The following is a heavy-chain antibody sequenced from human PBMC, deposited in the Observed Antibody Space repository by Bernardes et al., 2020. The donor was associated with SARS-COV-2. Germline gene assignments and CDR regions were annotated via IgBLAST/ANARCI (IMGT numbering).Heavy chain of an antibody. V-gene: IGHV1-18*01. CDR3: ARDNNDILTGLGLSDAFDI. CDR1: GYTFTSYG. Sequence: ASVKVSCKASGYTFTSYGISWVRQAPGQGLEWMGWISAYNGNTNYAQKLQGRVTMTTDTSTSTAYMELRSLRSDDTAVYYCARDNNDILTGLGLSDAFDIWGQGTMVTVSS. CDR2: ISAYNGNT. D-gene: IGHD3-9*01. J-gene: IGHJ3*02.